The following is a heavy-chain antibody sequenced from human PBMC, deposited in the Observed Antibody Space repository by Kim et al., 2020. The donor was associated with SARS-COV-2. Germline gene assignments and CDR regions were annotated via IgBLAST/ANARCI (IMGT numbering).Heavy chain of an antibody. D-gene: IGHD5-12*01. V-gene: IGHV3-30-3*01. J-gene: IGHJ4*02. CDR3: TSAANPRGWLHHAQNYFDY. Sequence: GGSLRLSCAASGFTFSIYAMHWVRQAPGKGLEWVALTSSDGSNKYYADSVKGRFTISRDNSKNTLYLQMNSLRVEDTAVYYCTSAANPRGWLHHAQNYFDYWGQGTLVTVSS. CDR2: TSSDGSNK. CDR1: GFTFSIYA.